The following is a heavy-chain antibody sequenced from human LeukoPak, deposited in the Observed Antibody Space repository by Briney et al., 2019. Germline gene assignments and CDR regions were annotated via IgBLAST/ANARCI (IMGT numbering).Heavy chain of an antibody. Sequence: PGGSLRLSCAASGFTFSSYEMHWVRQAPGKGLEWVSYISSSGSTIYYADSVKGRFTISRDNAKNSLYLQMNSLRAEDTALYYCAKDVDYGANPGGTFDYWGQGTLVTVSS. J-gene: IGHJ4*02. V-gene: IGHV3-48*03. D-gene: IGHD4-17*01. CDR3: AKDVDYGANPGGTFDY. CDR1: GFTFSSYE. CDR2: ISSSGSTI.